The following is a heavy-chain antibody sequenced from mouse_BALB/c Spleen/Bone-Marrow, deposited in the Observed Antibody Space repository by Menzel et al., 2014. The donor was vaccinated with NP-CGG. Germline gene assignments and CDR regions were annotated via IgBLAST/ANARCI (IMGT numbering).Heavy chain of an antibody. Sequence: VQLKESGPGLVAPSQSLSITCTVSGFSLTNYGVHWVRQPPGKGLEWLGVIWAGGSTNYNSALMSRLSISKDNSKSEVFLKMISLQTDDTALYYWARVASSAVGTMDYWGQGTSVTVSS. CDR2: IWAGGST. V-gene: IGHV2-9*02. CDR3: ARVASSAVGTMDY. CDR1: GFSLTNYG. D-gene: IGHD6-1*01. J-gene: IGHJ4*01.